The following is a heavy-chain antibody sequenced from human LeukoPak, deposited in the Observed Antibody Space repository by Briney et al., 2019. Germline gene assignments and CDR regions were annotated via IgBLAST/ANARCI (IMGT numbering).Heavy chain of an antibody. CDR2: INHSGST. Sequence: PSETLSLTCTVSGGSISSSSYYWGWIRQPPGKGLEWIGEINHSGSTNYNPSLKSRVTISVDTSKNQFSLKLSSVTAADTAVYYCARGHQLLNRGGAFDIWGQGTMVTVSS. V-gene: IGHV4-39*07. J-gene: IGHJ3*02. CDR1: GGSISSSSYY. D-gene: IGHD2-2*01. CDR3: ARGHQLLNRGGAFDI.